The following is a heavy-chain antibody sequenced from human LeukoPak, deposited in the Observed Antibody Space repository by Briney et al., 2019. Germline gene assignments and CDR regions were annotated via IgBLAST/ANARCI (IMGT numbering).Heavy chain of an antibody. Sequence: PGGSLRLSCAASGVTVSSNYMNWVRQAPGKGLVWVARINPDASITTYADSVRGRFTISRDNAKNTVYLQMNSLRAEDTAVYYCARAMISGSEYWGQGTLVTVSS. J-gene: IGHJ4*02. D-gene: IGHD3-22*01. V-gene: IGHV3-74*01. CDR1: GVTVSSNY. CDR3: ARAMISGSEY. CDR2: INPDASIT.